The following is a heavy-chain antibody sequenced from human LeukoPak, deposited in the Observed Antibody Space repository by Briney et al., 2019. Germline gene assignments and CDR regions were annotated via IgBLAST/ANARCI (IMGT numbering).Heavy chain of an antibody. V-gene: IGHV1-69*06. D-gene: IGHD3-22*01. J-gene: IGHJ4*02. Sequence: GASVKVSCKASGGTFSSYAISWVRQAPGQGLEWMGGIIPIFGTANYAQKFQGRVTITADTSTSTAYMELRSLRSGDTAVYYCARAKGSGYDYWGQGTLVTVSS. CDR3: ARAKGSGYDY. CDR1: GGTFSSYA. CDR2: IIPIFGTA.